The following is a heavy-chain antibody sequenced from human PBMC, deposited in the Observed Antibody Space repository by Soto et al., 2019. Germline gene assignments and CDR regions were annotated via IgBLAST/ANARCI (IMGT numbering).Heavy chain of an antibody. Sequence: QVPLQESGPGLVKPSQTLSLTCTVSGGSISSGDYYWSWIRQPPGKGLEWIGYIYYSGSTYYNPSLKSRVTISVDTSKNQFSLKLSSVTAADTAVYYCARGTFERMTTPTLRLDYYYYYGMDVWGQGTTVTVSS. CDR2: IYYSGST. V-gene: IGHV4-30-4*01. D-gene: IGHD4-17*01. J-gene: IGHJ6*02. CDR3: ARGTFERMTTPTLRLDYYYYYGMDV. CDR1: GGSISSGDYY.